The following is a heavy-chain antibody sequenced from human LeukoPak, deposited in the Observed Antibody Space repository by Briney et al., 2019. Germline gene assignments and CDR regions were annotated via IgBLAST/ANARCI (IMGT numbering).Heavy chain of an antibody. V-gene: IGHV3-7*01. Sequence: GGSLRLSCAASGFTFSGHWMSWVRQAPGQGLEWVANINQGGSGKYYVDSVKGRFTISRDNANNLLYLQMNSLSGEDTAVYYCTRDRSRAEDDWGQGTLVTVSS. CDR1: GFTFSGHW. CDR3: TRDRSRAEDD. D-gene: IGHD1-14*01. J-gene: IGHJ4*02. CDR2: INQGGSGK.